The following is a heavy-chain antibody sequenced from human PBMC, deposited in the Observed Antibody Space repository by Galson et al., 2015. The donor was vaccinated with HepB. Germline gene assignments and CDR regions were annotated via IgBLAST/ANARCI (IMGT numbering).Heavy chain of an antibody. CDR3: AKDSLAAAGPERDY. D-gene: IGHD6-13*01. Sequence: LRLSCAASGFTFSSYGMHWVRQAPGKGLEWVAFIRYDGSNKYYADSVKGRFTISRDNSKNTLYLQMNSLRAEDTAVYYCAKDSLAAAGPERDYRGQGTLVTVSS. CDR2: IRYDGSNK. CDR1: GFTFSSYG. J-gene: IGHJ4*02. V-gene: IGHV3-30*02.